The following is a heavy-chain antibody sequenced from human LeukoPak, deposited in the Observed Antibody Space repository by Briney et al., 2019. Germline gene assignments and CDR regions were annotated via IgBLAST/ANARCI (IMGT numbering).Heavy chain of an antibody. CDR2: IYNSGST. CDR1: GGSISSYY. Sequence: SETLSLTCSVSGGSISSYYWSWIRQPPGKGLEWIGYIYNSGSTKYNPSLKSRVTISIDTSKNQFSLKVNSVTAADTAVYYCARGGTSALEWFGPWGQGTLVTVSS. D-gene: IGHD3-3*01. V-gene: IGHV4-59*01. CDR3: ARGGTSALEWFGP. J-gene: IGHJ5*02.